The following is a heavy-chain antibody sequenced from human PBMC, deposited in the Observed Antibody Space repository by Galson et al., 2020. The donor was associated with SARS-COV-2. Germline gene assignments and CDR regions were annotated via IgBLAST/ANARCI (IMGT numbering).Heavy chain of an antibody. CDR1: GFTFSSYG. J-gene: IGHJ6*02. Sequence: TGGSLRLSCAASGFTFSSYGMHWVRQAPGKGLEWVAVISYDGSNKYYADSVQGQFTISRDNSKNTLYLQMNSLRAEDTAVYYCAACIVGATKREYYYYYGMDVWGQGTTVTVAS. D-gene: IGHD1-26*01. CDR3: AACIVGATKREYYYYYGMDV. V-gene: IGHV3-30*03. CDR2: ISYDGSNK.